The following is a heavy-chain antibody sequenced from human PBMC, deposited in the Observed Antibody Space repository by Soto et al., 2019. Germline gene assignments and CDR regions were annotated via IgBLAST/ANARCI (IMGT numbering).Heavy chain of an antibody. Sequence: SETLSLTCTVSGGSISSGDYYWSWIRQPPGKGLEWIGYIYYSGSTYYNPSLKSRVTISVDTSKNQFSLKLSSVTAADTAVYYCASGPYYDFWSGYPLGYFDLWGRGTLVTAPQ. CDR3: ASGPYYDFWSGYPLGYFDL. J-gene: IGHJ2*01. CDR1: GGSISSGDYY. D-gene: IGHD3-3*01. V-gene: IGHV4-30-4*01. CDR2: IYYSGST.